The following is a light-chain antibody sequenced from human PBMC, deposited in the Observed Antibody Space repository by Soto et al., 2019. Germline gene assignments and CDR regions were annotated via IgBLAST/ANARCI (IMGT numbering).Light chain of an antibody. CDR2: EAS. Sequence: QSALTQPASVSGSPGQSITISCTGTSSDVGSHNLVSWYQQYPGKAPKLIIFEASKRPSGVSNRFSGSKSGSTASLTISGLQAEDEADYYCCSNAASSTYVFGSGTKVTAL. V-gene: IGLV2-23*01. CDR1: SSDVGSHNL. J-gene: IGLJ1*01. CDR3: CSNAASSTYV.